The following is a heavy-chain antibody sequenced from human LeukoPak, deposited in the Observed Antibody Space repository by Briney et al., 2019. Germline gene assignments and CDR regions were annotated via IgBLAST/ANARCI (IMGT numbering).Heavy chain of an antibody. CDR3: ARRTGYYDGFDY. CDR2: IYYSGST. CDR1: GGSINNYY. Sequence: SETLSLTCTVSGGSINNYYGSWIRQPPGKGLELIGYIYYSGSTNYNPSLKSRVTMSVDTSKNQFSLKVNSVTAADTAVYYCARRTGYYDGFDYWGQGTLVTVSS. V-gene: IGHV4-59*01. D-gene: IGHD3/OR15-3a*01. J-gene: IGHJ4*02.